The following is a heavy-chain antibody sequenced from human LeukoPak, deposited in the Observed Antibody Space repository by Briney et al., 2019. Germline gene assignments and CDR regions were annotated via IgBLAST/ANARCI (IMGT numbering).Heavy chain of an antibody. CDR2: IIPILGIA. D-gene: IGHD5-24*01. CDR3: ARARRDGYNFELTTPGDY. J-gene: IGHJ4*02. Sequence: SVKVSCKASGGTFSSYAISWVRQAPGQGLEWMGRIIPILGIANYAQKFQGRVTITAGKSTSTAYMELSSLRSEDTAVYYCARARRDGYNFELTTPGDYWGQGTLVTVSS. CDR1: GGTFSSYA. V-gene: IGHV1-69*04.